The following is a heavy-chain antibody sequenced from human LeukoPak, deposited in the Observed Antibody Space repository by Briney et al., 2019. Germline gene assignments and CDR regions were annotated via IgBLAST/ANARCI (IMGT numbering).Heavy chain of an antibody. Sequence: ASVKVSCKASGYAFTGYYMHWVRQAPGQGLEWMGWINPNSGGTNYAQKFQGRVTMTRDTSISTAYMEMNRLRSDDTAMYYCAGGTHDVLGPVDYWGQGTLVTVSS. CDR2: INPNSGGT. V-gene: IGHV1-2*02. CDR1: GYAFTGYY. CDR3: AGGTHDVLGPVDY. D-gene: IGHD3-10*02. J-gene: IGHJ4*02.